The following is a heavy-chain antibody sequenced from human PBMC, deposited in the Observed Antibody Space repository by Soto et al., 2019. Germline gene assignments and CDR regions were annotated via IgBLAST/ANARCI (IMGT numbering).Heavy chain of an antibody. CDR1: GGTFSSYT. V-gene: IGHV1-69*02. J-gene: IGHJ4*02. Sequence: QVQLVQSGAEVKKPGSSVKVSCKASGGTFSSYTISWVRQAPGQGLEWMGRIIPILGIANYAQKFQGRVTITADKSTSTAYMELSSLRSEDTAVYYCARQTYYYGSGSYYKQAYFDYWGQGTLVTVSS. CDR3: ARQTYYYGSGSYYKQAYFDY. D-gene: IGHD3-10*01. CDR2: IIPILGIA.